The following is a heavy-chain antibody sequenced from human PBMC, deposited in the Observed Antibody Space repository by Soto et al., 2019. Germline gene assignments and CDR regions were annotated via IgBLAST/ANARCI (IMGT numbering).Heavy chain of an antibody. J-gene: IGHJ4*02. D-gene: IGHD3-22*01. Sequence: KTSETLSLTCTVSGGSISSYYWSWIRQPPGKGLEWIGYIYYSGSTNYNPSLKSRVTISVDTSKNQFSLKLSSVTAADTAVYYCARERTASSSGYFDYWGQGTLVTVSS. CDR1: GGSISSYY. CDR2: IYYSGST. CDR3: ARERTASSSGYFDY. V-gene: IGHV4-59*01.